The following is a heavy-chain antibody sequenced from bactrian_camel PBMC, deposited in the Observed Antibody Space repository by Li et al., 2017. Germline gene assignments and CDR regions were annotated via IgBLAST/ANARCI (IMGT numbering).Heavy chain of an antibody. D-gene: IGHD2*01. J-gene: IGHJ4*01. CDR2: IYRDGSNT. V-gene: IGHV3S11*01. Sequence: DVQLVESGGGLVQPGGSLRLSCAASGFTFNYYHMSWVRQAPGKGLEWVSSIYRDGSNTYYSDSVKGRLTIFRDNAKNAVFLQMNRLQSEDTALYSCVKEAGGMWCPGNYWGQGTQVTVS. CDR1: GFTFNYYH. CDR3: VKEAGGMWCPGNY.